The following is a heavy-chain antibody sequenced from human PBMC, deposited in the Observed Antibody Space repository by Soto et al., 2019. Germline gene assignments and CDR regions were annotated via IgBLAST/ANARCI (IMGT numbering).Heavy chain of an antibody. J-gene: IGHJ5*02. CDR3: AREKRRGYSYGYVHWFDP. CDR2: ISAYNGNT. CDR1: GYTFTSYG. Sequence: QVQLVQSGAEVKKPGASVKVSCKASGYTFTSYGISWVRQAPGQGREWMGWISAYNGNTNYAQKLQGRVTMTTDTSTSTAYMELRSLRSDDTAVYYCAREKRRGYSYGYVHWFDPWGQGTLVTVSS. D-gene: IGHD5-18*01. V-gene: IGHV1-18*04.